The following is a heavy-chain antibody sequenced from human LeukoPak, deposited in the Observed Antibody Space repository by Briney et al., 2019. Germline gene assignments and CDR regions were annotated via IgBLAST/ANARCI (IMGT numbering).Heavy chain of an antibody. CDR1: GFSFGSYG. CDR2: IRYGGSHQ. J-gene: IGHJ1*01. CDR3: ARDSGTWFYLQD. V-gene: IGHV3-33*01. D-gene: IGHD2/OR15-2a*01. Sequence: GRSLRLSCAASGFSFGSYGMHWVRQAPGKGLEWVAFIRYGGSHQFYADSVRGRFTISRDNPKNTLYLQMNSLRGEDTAVYFCARDSGTWFYLQDWGQGTLVTVSS.